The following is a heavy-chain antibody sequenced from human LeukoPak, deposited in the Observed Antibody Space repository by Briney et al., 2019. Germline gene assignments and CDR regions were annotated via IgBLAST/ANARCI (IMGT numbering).Heavy chain of an antibody. V-gene: IGHV2-70*04. J-gene: IGHJ4*02. D-gene: IGHD1-26*01. CDR2: IDWDDDK. Sequence: SGPTLVNPTQTLTLTCTFSGFSLSTSGMRVSWIRQPPGKALEGLARIDWDDDKFYSTSLKTRLTISKDTSKNQVVLTMTNMDPVETATYYCARLNSGTYFDYWGQGTLVTVSS. CDR3: ARLNSGTYFDY. CDR1: GFSLSTSGMR.